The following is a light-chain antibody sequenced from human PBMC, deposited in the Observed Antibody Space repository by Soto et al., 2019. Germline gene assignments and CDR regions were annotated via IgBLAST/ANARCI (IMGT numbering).Light chain of an antibody. V-gene: IGKV3-11*01. Sequence: EIVLTQSPATLSLSPGERATLSCRASQSISRHLAWYQQKPGQAPRLLIYDASNRAPGIPARFSGSGSGTDFTLTISSLEPEDFAVYYCQQRPNWPLTFGGGTKVEIK. CDR3: QQRPNWPLT. CDR2: DAS. J-gene: IGKJ4*01. CDR1: QSISRH.